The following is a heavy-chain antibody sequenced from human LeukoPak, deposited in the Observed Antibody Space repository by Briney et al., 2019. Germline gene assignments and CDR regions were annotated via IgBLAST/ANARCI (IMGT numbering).Heavy chain of an antibody. Sequence: ASVKVSCKASGYTFSNYNINWVRQAPGQGLEWLGWINIYNGNTNSAQKLQGRVTMTADTPSSTAYMDLRSLRSDDTAVYYCARTYSGRDSSYYGMDVWGQGTTVTVSS. CDR1: GYTFSNYN. J-gene: IGHJ6*02. CDR3: ARTYSGRDSSYYGMDV. CDR2: INIYNGNT. D-gene: IGHD3-10*01. V-gene: IGHV1-18*04.